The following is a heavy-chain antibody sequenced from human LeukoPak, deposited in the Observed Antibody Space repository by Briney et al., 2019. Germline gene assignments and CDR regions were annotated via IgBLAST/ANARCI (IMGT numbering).Heavy chain of an antibody. CDR3: ARAAYDSNGFTANHDY. Sequence: GGSLRLSCAASGFTVSSCYMSWVRQAPGKGLEWVSVLYSDGSTFYADSVKGRFTISRDNSKNTLHLQMNNLRAEDTAVYYCARAAYDSNGFTANHDYWGQGTLVAVSS. CDR2: LYSDGST. V-gene: IGHV3-53*01. D-gene: IGHD3-22*01. CDR1: GFTVSSCY. J-gene: IGHJ4*02.